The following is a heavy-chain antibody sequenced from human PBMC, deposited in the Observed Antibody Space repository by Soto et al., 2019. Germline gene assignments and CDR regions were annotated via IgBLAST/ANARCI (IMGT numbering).Heavy chain of an antibody. CDR2: MHPKTGNT. J-gene: IGHJ5*02. Sequence: QVRLVQSGAEVKRPGASVKVSCRASGYTFVDYALHWVRQAPGQGLEWVGWMHPKTGNTKSSHKFADRVSITSDTATSTASMELSGLRSEATAVYFCTREAVVAENCFDHWGQGTLVTVSA. CDR3: TREAVVAENCFDH. CDR1: GYTFVDYA. V-gene: IGHV1-3*01. D-gene: IGHD3-22*01.